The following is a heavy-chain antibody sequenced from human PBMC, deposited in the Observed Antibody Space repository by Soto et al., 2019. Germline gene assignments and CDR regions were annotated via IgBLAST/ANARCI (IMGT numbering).Heavy chain of an antibody. D-gene: IGHD1-1*01. CDR3: VGNEGPRTAPIYYGMDV. CDR1: GGTFSSYA. V-gene: IGHV1-69*13. CDR2: IIPIFGTA. J-gene: IGHJ6*02. Sequence: ASVKVSCKASGGTFSSYAISWVRQAPGQGLEWMGGIIPIFGTANYAQKFQGRVTITADESTSTAYMDLSSLRSEDTAVYYCVGNEGPRTAPIYYGMDVWGQGTTVTVSS.